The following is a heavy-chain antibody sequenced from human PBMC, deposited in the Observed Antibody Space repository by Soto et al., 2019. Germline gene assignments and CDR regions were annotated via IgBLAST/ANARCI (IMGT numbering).Heavy chain of an antibody. V-gene: IGHV2-5*02. CDR2: IYWDDDK. CDR1: GFSLSTSGVG. Sequence: QITLKESGPTLVKPTQTLTLTCTFSGFSLSTSGVGVGWIRQPPGKALEGLALIYWDDDKRYSPSLKSRLTITKHTSTIQVVLTMTNMDPMDTATYYCAHRRYDSSGYYFYFAYWGQGTLVTVSS. J-gene: IGHJ4*02. D-gene: IGHD3-22*01. CDR3: AHRRYDSSGYYFYFAY.